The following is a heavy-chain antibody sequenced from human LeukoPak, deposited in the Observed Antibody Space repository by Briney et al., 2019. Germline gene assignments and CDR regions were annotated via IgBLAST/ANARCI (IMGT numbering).Heavy chain of an antibody. CDR2: INPNSGGT. Sequence: ASVKVSCKASGYTFTGYYMHWVRQAPGQGLEWMAWINPNSGGTYYAQNFHDKITMTRDTSISTAYMELSRLRSDDTAIYYCARANALYCSSTSCLFDYWGQGTLVTVSS. D-gene: IGHD2-2*01. CDR1: GYTFTGYY. V-gene: IGHV1-2*02. CDR3: ARANALYCSSTSCLFDY. J-gene: IGHJ4*02.